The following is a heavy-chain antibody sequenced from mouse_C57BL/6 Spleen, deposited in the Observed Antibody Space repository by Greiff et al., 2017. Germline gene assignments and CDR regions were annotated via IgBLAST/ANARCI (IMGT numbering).Heavy chain of an antibody. CDR1: GYTFTSYW. J-gene: IGHJ4*01. Sequence: VQLQQSGAELVKPGASVKMSCKASGYTFTSYWITWVKQRPGQGLEWVGDIYPGSGSTNYTEKFKGKATLTVDTSTNTAYMQLSSLRSEDSAVYYCAYDYDGNGNYAMDYWGQGTSVTVSS. CDR2: IYPGSGST. CDR3: AYDYDGNGNYAMDY. D-gene: IGHD2-1*01. V-gene: IGHV1-55*01.